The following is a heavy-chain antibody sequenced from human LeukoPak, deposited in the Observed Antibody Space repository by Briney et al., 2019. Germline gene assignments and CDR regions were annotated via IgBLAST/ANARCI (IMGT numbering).Heavy chain of an antibody. J-gene: IGHJ6*03. CDR2: ISGSGGST. Sequence: GGSLRLSCAASGFTFSSYGMSWVRQAPGKGLEWVSGISGSGGSTQYADSVKSRFTISRDNSKNTLYMQMNSLRAEDTAVYYCAKDGKAVANYYYYYMDVWGKGTTVTISS. CDR1: GFTFSSYG. D-gene: IGHD6-19*01. CDR3: AKDGKAVANYYYYYMDV. V-gene: IGHV3-23*01.